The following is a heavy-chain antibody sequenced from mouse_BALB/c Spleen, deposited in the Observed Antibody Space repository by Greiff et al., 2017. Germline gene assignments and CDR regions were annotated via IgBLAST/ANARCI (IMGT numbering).Heavy chain of an antibody. J-gene: IGHJ2*01. Sequence: VQLQESGPELVRPGVSVKISCKGSSYTFTDYAMHWVKQSHAKSLEWIGVISTYYGNTNYNQKFKGKATMTVDKSSSTAYMELARLTSEDSAVYYCARSGDYDEGYYFDYWGQGTTLTVSS. V-gene: IGHV1-67*01. D-gene: IGHD2-4*01. CDR2: ISTYYGNT. CDR1: SYTFTDYA. CDR3: ARSGDYDEGYYFDY.